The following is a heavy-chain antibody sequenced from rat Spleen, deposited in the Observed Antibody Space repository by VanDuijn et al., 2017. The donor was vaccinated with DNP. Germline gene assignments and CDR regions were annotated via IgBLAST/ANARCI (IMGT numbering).Heavy chain of an antibody. CDR2: IQSDGNT. CDR3: ARSQGYYYDGSYYPFAY. CDR1: GFSLTSYG. V-gene: IGHV2-1*01. J-gene: IGHJ3*01. Sequence: QVQLKESGPGLVQPSQTLSLTCTVSGFSLTSYGVRWVRQPPGKGLEWMGRIQSDGNTDYNSVLKSRLSISRDTSKSQVFLKMNSVQTEDTAMYFCARSQGYYYDGSYYPFAYWGQGTLVTVSS. D-gene: IGHD1-12*02.